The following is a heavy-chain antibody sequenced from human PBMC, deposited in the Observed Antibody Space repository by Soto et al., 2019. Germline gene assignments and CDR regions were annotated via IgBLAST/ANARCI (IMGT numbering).Heavy chain of an antibody. CDR3: ASGGGSWYRGDYYYYGMDV. V-gene: IGHV4-34*01. J-gene: IGHJ6*02. CDR2: INHSGST. CDR1: GGSFSGYY. Sequence: QVQLQQWGAGLLKPSETLSLTCAVYGGSFSGYYWSWIRQPPGKGLEWIGEINHSGSTNYNPSLKCRVTISVDPSKNQFSLKLSSVTAADTAVYYCASGGGSWYRGDYYYYGMDVWGQGTTVTVSS. D-gene: IGHD6-13*01.